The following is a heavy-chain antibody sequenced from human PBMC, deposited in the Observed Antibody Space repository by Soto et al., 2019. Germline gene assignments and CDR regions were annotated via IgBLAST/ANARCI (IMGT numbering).Heavy chain of an antibody. CDR2: IYYSGST. CDR3: ARTTYDTAAVPLHS. D-gene: IGHD5-18*01. CDR1: EGSSISGGDY. Sequence: PQSLTWSVAEGSSISGGDYWSRNRQHPGKGLEWIGYIYYSGSTYYNPSLKSRVTISVDTSKNQFSLKLSSVTAADTAVYYWARTTYDTAAVPLHSWG. V-gene: IGHV4-31*02. J-gene: IGHJ5*01.